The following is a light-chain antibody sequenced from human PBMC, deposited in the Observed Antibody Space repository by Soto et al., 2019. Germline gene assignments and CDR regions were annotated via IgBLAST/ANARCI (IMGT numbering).Light chain of an antibody. J-gene: IGKJ1*01. CDR3: QHQHNWPPGT. CDR2: GAT. V-gene: IGKV3-15*01. Sequence: VMTQSPATLSVSPGERATLSCRASLSVGTNLAWYQQKPGQPPRLLIYGATTRATGIPARFSGSGSGTDFALTISSLQSEDFAFYYCQHQHNWPPGTFGQGTRVEIK. CDR1: LSVGTN.